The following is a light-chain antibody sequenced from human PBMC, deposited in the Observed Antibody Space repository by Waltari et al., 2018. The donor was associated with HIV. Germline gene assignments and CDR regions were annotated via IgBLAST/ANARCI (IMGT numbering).Light chain of an antibody. CDR2: DVS. CDR3: SSYTSSSTLDV. CDR1: SSDVGGYNY. J-gene: IGLJ1*01. V-gene: IGLV2-14*03. Sequence: QSALTQPASVSGSPGQSITISCTGTSSDVGGYNYVSWYQQHPGKATKLMIYDVSNRPSGVSNRFSGSKSGNTASLTISGLQAEDEADYYCSSYTSSSTLDVFGTGTKVTVL.